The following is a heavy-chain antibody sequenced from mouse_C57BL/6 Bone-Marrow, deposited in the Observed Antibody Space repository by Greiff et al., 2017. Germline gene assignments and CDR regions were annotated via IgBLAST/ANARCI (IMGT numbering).Heavy chain of an antibody. CDR1: GFTFSNYW. V-gene: IGHV6-3*01. CDR2: IRLKSDNYAT. Sequence: LQQSGGGLVQPGGSMKLSCVASGFTFSNYWMNWVRQSPEKGLEWVAQIRLKSDNYATHYAESVKGRFTISRDDSKSSVYLQMNNLRAEDTGIYYCTGPPTTVVATENSYYAMDYWGQGTSVTVSS. CDR3: TGPPTTVVATENSYYAMDY. D-gene: IGHD1-1*01. J-gene: IGHJ4*01.